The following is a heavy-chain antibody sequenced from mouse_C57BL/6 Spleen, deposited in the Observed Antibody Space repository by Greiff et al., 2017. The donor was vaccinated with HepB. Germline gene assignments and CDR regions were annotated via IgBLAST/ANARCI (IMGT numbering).Heavy chain of an antibody. D-gene: IGHD2-3*01. CDR1: GYTFTSYW. V-gene: IGHV1-64*01. J-gene: IGHJ4*01. CDR3: ASAYDGYYEGGAMDY. Sequence: QVQLQQPGAELVKPGASVKLSCKASGYTFTSYWMHWVKQRPGQGLEWIGMIHPNSGSTNYNEKFKSKATLTVDKSSSTAYMQLSSLTSEDSAVYYCASAYDGYYEGGAMDYWGQGTSVTVSS. CDR2: IHPNSGST.